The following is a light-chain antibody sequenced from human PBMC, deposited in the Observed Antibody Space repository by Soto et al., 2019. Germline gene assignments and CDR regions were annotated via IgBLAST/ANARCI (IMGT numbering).Light chain of an antibody. CDR3: QQRSYWPT. Sequence: EIVLTQSPATLSLSPGERATLSCRASQSVSSYLAWYQQKPGQAPRLLIYDASNRATGIPARFSGSGSGTEFTLTISSLEPEDFAVYYCQQRSYWPTFGGGTKVDIK. J-gene: IGKJ4*01. V-gene: IGKV3-11*01. CDR1: QSVSSY. CDR2: DAS.